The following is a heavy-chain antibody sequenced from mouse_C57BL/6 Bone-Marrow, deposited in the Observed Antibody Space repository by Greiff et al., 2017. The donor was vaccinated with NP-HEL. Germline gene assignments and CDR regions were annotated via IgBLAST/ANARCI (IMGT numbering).Heavy chain of an antibody. CDR2: IDPSDSYT. D-gene: IGHD2-5*01. CDR3: ARGDYYSNYWFAY. CDR1: GYTFTSYW. J-gene: IGHJ3*01. Sequence: VQLQQSGAELVMPGASVKLSCKASGYTFTSYWMHWVKQRPGQGLEWIGEIDPSDSYTNYNQKFKGKSTLTVDKSSSTAYMQLSSLTSEDSAVYYCARGDYYSNYWFAYWGQGTLVTVSA. V-gene: IGHV1-69*01.